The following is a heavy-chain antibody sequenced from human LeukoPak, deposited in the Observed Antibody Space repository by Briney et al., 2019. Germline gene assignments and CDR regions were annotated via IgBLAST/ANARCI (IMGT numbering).Heavy chain of an antibody. Sequence: SETLSLTCTVSGGSISSSSYYWGWIRQPPGKGLEWIGSIYYSGSTYYNPSLKSRVTISVDTPKNQFSLKLSSVTAADTAVYYCARIWYSPQRGGDWFDPWGQGTLVTVSS. CDR1: GGSISSSSYY. CDR3: ARIWYSPQRGGDWFDP. V-gene: IGHV4-39*01. CDR2: IYYSGST. J-gene: IGHJ5*02. D-gene: IGHD1-1*01.